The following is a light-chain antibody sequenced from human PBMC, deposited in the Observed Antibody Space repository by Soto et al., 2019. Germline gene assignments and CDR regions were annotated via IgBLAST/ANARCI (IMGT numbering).Light chain of an antibody. CDR1: SSNIGAGYD. CDR3: AAWDDSRSGYV. J-gene: IGLJ1*01. CDR2: GNS. V-gene: IGLV1-40*01. Sequence: QSALTQPPSVSGAPGQRVTISCTGSSSNIGAGYDVHWYQQLPGTAPKLLIYGNSNRPSGVPDRFSGSKSGTSASLAITGLQAEDEADYYCAAWDDSRSGYVFGTGTKVTVL.